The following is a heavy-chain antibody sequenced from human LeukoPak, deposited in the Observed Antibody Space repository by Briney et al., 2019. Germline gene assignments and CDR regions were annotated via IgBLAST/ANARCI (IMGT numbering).Heavy chain of an antibody. D-gene: IGHD6-13*01. CDR1: GFTFSNYA. CDR2: ISYDGSNK. CDR3: ARDYSQYSSSWYIGY. V-gene: IGHV3-30*04. J-gene: IGHJ4*02. Sequence: GGSLRLSCAASGFTFSNYAMHWVRQAPGKGLEWVAVISYDGSNKYYADSVKGRFTISRDNSKNTLYLQMNSLRAEDTAVYYCARDYSQYSSSWYIGYWGQGTLVTVSS.